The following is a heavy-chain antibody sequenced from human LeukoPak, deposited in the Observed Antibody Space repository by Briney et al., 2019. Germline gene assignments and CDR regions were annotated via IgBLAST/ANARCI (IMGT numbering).Heavy chain of an antibody. J-gene: IGHJ4*02. V-gene: IGHV3-23*01. CDR2: ISGSGGST. Sequence: GGSLRLSCAASGFTFSSYAMSWVRQAPGKGLEWVSAISGSGGSTYYADSVKGRFTISRDNSKNTLYLQMNSLRAEDTAVYYCAKGIMTTVTRTASFDYWGQGTLVTVSS. CDR1: GFTFSSYA. CDR3: AKGIMTTVTRTASFDY. D-gene: IGHD4-17*01.